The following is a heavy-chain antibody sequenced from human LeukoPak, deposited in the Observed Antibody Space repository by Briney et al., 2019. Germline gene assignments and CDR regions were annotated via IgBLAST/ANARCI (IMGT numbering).Heavy chain of an antibody. V-gene: IGHV4-39*07. D-gene: IGHD3-10*01. J-gene: IGHJ5*02. CDR2: IYYSGST. CDR3: ARGSRGRMVRGVLNWFDP. CDR1: GGSISSSSYY. Sequence: KPSETLSLTCTVSGGSISSSSYYWGWIRQPPGKGLEWIGSIYYSGSTNYNPSLKSRVTISVDTSKNQFSLKPSSVTAADTAVYYCARGSRGRMVRGVLNWFDPWGQGTLVTVSS.